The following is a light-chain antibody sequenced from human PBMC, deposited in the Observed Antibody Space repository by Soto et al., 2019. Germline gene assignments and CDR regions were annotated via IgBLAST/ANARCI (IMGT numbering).Light chain of an antibody. CDR2: EVS. V-gene: IGLV2-8*01. CDR3: SSYGGSNNYV. J-gene: IGLJ1*01. CDR1: SSDVGRYIY. Sequence: QSVLTQPPSASGSPGQSVTISCTGTSSDVGRYIYVSWYQQHPGKAPKIIMYEVSKRPSGVPDRFSGSTSGNTASLTVSGLQAGDEADYYCSSYGGSNNYVFGTGTKVTVL.